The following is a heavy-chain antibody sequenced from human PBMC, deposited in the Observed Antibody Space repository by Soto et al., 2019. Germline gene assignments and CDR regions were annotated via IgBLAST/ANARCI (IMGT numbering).Heavy chain of an antibody. J-gene: IGHJ4*02. Sequence: PGGSLRLSCAASGFTFSNCAMSWVRQAPGKGLEWVSGISWDSGGIGYADSVKGRFTISRDNAKNSLYLQMSSLRPEDMAVYYCAKDKDSDFWSANDGFLDYWGQGTPVTVSS. D-gene: IGHD3-3*01. CDR3: AKDKDSDFWSANDGFLDY. V-gene: IGHV3-9*03. CDR1: GFTFSNCA. CDR2: ISWDSGGI.